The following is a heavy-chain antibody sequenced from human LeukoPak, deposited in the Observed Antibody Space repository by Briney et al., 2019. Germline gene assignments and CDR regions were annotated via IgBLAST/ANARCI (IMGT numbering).Heavy chain of an antibody. V-gene: IGHV4-31*03. CDR2: IYYSGST. CDR1: GGSISSGGNY. CDR3: ASSRSSTSFDY. Sequence: SQTLSLTCTVSGGSISSGGNYWSWIRQHPGKGLEWIGYIYYSGSTYYNPSLKSRVTISVDTSKNQFSLKLSSVTAADTAVYYCASSRSSTSFDYWGQGTLVAVSS. J-gene: IGHJ4*02. D-gene: IGHD2-2*01.